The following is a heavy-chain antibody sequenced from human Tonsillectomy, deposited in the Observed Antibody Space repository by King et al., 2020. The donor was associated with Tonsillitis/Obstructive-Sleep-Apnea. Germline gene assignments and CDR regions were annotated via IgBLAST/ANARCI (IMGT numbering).Heavy chain of an antibody. J-gene: IGHJ6*02. CDR1: GGSISSYY. CDR3: ARDQEAAAGTDFYYDMDV. D-gene: IGHD6-13*01. V-gene: IGHV4-59*01. Sequence: VQLQESGPGLVKPSETLSLTCTVPGGSISSYYWSWIRQPPGKGLGWIGYIYYSGSTKYNPSLQSRVTISVDTSKNQFSLKLSSLTAAYTAVYYCARDQEAAAGTDFYYDMDVWAQGTTVTVSS. CDR2: IYYSGST.